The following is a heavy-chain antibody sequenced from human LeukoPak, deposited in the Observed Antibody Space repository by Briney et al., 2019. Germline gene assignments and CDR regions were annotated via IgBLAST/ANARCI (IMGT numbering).Heavy chain of an antibody. CDR1: GYTFTDYY. V-gene: IGHV1-2*04. CDR2: INPNNGGT. CDR3: ARDNYGSGNDY. D-gene: IGHD3-10*01. Sequence: ASVKVSCKASGYTFTDYYMHWVRQAPGQGLEWMGWINPNNGGTNYVQKFQGWVTMTRDTSISTVYMELNRLTSDDTAVYYCARDNYGSGNDYWGQGTPVTVSS. J-gene: IGHJ4*02.